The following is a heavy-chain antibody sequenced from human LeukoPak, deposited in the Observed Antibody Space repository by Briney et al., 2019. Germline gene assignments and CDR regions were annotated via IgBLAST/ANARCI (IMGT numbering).Heavy chain of an antibody. V-gene: IGHV3-13*05. D-gene: IGHD3-10*01. CDR3: ARGKAPSFWYFDL. J-gene: IGHJ2*01. CDR1: GFTSSSYD. CDR2: IGTAGDP. Sequence: GGSLRLSCAASGFTSSSYDMHWVRQATGKGLEWVSGIGTAGDPYYAGSVKGRFTISRENAKNSLYLQMNSLRAGDTAVYYCARGKAPSFWYFDLWGRGTLVTVSS.